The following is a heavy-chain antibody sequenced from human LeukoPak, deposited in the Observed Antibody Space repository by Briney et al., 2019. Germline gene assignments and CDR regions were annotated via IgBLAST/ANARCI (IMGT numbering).Heavy chain of an antibody. CDR1: GFTVSSNY. J-gene: IGHJ4*02. CDR3: AGGFSYGKVDY. V-gene: IGHV3-66*01. Sequence: GGSLRLSCAASGFTVSSNYMSWVRQAPGKGLEWVSLIYSGGRIFYADSVKGRFIISTDNSKNTLYLQMNSLRAEDTAVYYCAGGFSYGKVDYWGQGTLVTVSS. CDR2: IYSGGRI. D-gene: IGHD5-18*01.